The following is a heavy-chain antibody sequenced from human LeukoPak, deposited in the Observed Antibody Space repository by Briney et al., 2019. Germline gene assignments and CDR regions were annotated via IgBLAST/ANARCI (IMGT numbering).Heavy chain of an antibody. CDR3: AKATAAAGKPVFDY. V-gene: IGHV3-23*01. Sequence: GSLRLSCAASGFTFSSYAMSWVRQAPGEGLEWITAISGDGSGTYYADTVRGPSTISRDNSKNTLYLRMNRLRDENTALYYSAKATAAAGKPVFDYRGQGTLVTVSS. D-gene: IGHD6-13*01. CDR1: GFTFSSYA. J-gene: IGHJ4*02. CDR2: ISGDGSGT.